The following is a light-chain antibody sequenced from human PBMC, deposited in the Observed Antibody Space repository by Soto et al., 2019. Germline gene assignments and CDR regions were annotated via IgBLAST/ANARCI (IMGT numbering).Light chain of an antibody. CDR2: AAS. V-gene: IGKV1-39*01. CDR1: QSISIY. Sequence: DIQMTQSPSSLSASVGDRVTITCRASQSISIYLNWYQQKPGKAPKLLIYAASSLQSGVPARFSCHGSGSDFTLTISILQPEDFETYYCYLSYSTLGLTFGGGTQVELK. CDR3: YLSYSTLGLT. J-gene: IGKJ4*01.